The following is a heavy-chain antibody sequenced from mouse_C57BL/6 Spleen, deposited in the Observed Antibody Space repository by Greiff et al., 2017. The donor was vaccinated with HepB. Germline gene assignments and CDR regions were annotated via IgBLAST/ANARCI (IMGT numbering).Heavy chain of an antibody. V-gene: IGHV1-80*01. D-gene: IGHD2-5*01. CDR2: IYPGDGDT. Sequence: VMLVESGAELVKPGASVKISCKASGYAFSSYWMNWVKQRPGKGLEWIGQIYPGDGDTNYNGKFKGKATLTADKSSSTAYMQLSSLTSEDSAVYFCAFYYSNSEGDYWGQGTTLTVSS. CDR3: AFYYSNSEGDY. CDR1: GYAFSSYW. J-gene: IGHJ2*01.